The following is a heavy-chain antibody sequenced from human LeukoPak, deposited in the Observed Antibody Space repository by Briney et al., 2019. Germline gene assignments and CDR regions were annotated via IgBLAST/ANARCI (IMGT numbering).Heavy chain of an antibody. CDR1: GFTFSSNE. CDR2: ISSSGSTI. J-gene: IGHJ4*02. Sequence: GGSLRLSCAASGFTFSSNEMNWVRQAPGKGLEWVSYISSSGSTIYYADSVKGRFTISRDNAKNSLYLQMNSLRAEDTAVYYCARVGYYGSGSYYEVPSAFDYWGQGTLVTVSS. V-gene: IGHV3-48*03. D-gene: IGHD3-10*01. CDR3: ARVGYYGSGSYYEVPSAFDY.